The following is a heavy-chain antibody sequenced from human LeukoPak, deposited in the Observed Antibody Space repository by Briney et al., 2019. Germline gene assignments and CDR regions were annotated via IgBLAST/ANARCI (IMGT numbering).Heavy chain of an antibody. CDR2: IYYSGST. J-gene: IGHJ4*02. D-gene: IGHD2-21*02. CDR1: GGSISSSSYY. V-gene: IGHV4-39*07. Sequence: SETLSLTCTVSGGSISSSSYYWGWIRQPPGKGLEWIGSIYYSGSTYYNPSLKSRVAISVDTSKNQFSLKLSSVTAADTAVYYCALLPYCGGDCYHAYFDYWGQGTLVTVSS. CDR3: ALLPYCGGDCYHAYFDY.